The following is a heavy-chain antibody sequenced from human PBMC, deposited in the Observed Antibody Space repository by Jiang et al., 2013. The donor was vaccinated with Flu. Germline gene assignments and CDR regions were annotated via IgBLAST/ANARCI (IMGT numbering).Heavy chain of an antibody. V-gene: IGHV1-18*01. CDR2: SAYNGNT. CDR3: ARNDYDSSGYII. J-gene: IGHJ4*02. Sequence: SAYNGNTNYAQKLQGRVTMTTDTSTSTAYMELRSLRSDDTAVYYCARNDYDSSGYIIWGQGTLVTVSS. D-gene: IGHD3-22*01.